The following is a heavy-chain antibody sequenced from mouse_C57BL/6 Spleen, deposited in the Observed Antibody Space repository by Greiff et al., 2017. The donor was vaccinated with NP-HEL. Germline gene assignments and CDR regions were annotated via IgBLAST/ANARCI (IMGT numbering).Heavy chain of an antibody. D-gene: IGHD1-1*01. V-gene: IGHV1-54*01. CDR1: GYAFTNYL. J-gene: IGHJ2*01. CDR2: INPGSGGT. Sequence: VQGVESGAELVRPGTSVKVSCKASGYAFTNYLIEWVKQRPGQGLEWIGVINPGSGGTNYNEKFKGKATLTADKSSSTAYMQLSSLTSEDSAVYFCARSDGSSPFDYWGQGTTLTVSS. CDR3: ARSDGSSPFDY.